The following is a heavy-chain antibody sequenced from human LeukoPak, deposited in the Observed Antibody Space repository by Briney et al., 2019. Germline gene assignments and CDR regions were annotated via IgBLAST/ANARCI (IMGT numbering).Heavy chain of an antibody. D-gene: IGHD6-19*01. V-gene: IGHV1-69*01. Sequence: SVKVSXKASGGTFSSYAISWLRQAPGQGLEWIGGIIPIFGTANYAQKFQGRVTITADESTSTAYMELSSLRSEDTAVYYCASRMSGIAVALSYYYYMDVWGKGTTVTVSS. CDR1: GGTFSSYA. CDR3: ASRMSGIAVALSYYYYMDV. J-gene: IGHJ6*03. CDR2: IIPIFGTA.